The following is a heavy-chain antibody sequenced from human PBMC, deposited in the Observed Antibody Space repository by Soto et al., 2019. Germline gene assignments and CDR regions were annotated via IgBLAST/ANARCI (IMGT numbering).Heavy chain of an antibody. CDR2: IYDGGDT. CDR3: AGAVGRRTFPDH. Sequence: QVHLQESGPGLVKPSGTLSLICVVSGDSLKTDHWWAWVRQPPGKGLEWIGEIYDGGDTNYNPSLESRLTLSADKSKRQFSLRMTSVTAADTATYYCAGAVGRRTFPDHWGQGTLVTVSS. CDR1: GDSLKTDHW. V-gene: IGHV4-4*02. D-gene: IGHD1-1*01. J-gene: IGHJ4*02.